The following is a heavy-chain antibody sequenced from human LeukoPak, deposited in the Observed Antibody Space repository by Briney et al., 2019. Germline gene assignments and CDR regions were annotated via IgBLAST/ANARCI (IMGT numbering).Heavy chain of an antibody. Sequence: PGGSLRLSCAASGFTFSNAWMSWVRQAPGKGLEWVGHIKSKTDGATTDYAAPVKGRFTISRDDSKNTLYLQMNSLKTEDTAVYYCTTVEGATLYYYYGMDVWGQGTTVTVSS. CDR1: GFTFSNAW. V-gene: IGHV3-15*01. CDR2: IKSKTDGATT. J-gene: IGHJ6*02. D-gene: IGHD1-26*01. CDR3: TTVEGATLYYYYGMDV.